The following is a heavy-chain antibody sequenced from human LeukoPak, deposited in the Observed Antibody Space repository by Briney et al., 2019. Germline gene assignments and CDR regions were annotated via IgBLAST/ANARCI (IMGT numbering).Heavy chain of an antibody. J-gene: IGHJ6*02. Sequence: GGSLILSCAASGFTFSSYAMSWVRQAPGKGLEWVSVIIGSGARTFYADSVKGRFTISRDNSKNTLYLQMNSLRAEDTALYYCARDLHYYVAIDVWGQGTTVTVSS. CDR3: ARDLHYYVAIDV. V-gene: IGHV3-23*01. CDR1: GFTFSSYA. CDR2: IIGSGART. D-gene: IGHD3-10*02.